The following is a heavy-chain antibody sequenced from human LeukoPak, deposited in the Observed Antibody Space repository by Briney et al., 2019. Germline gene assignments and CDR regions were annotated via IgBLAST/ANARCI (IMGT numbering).Heavy chain of an antibody. CDR3: AKGAKTYYYGSGSYRRDNWFDP. D-gene: IGHD3-10*01. J-gene: IGHJ5*02. CDR2: IRNDGSNK. V-gene: IGHV3-30*02. CDR1: GFTFSSYG. Sequence: GGSLRLSCAASGFTFSSYGMHWVRQAPGKGLEWVAFIRNDGSNKYYADSVKGRFTISRDNSKNTLYLQMNSLRAEDTAVYYCAKGAKTYYYGSGSYRRDNWFDPWGQGTLVTVSS.